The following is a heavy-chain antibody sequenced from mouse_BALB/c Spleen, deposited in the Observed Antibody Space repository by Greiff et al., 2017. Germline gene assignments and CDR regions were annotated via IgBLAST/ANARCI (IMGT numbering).Heavy chain of an antibody. D-gene: IGHD2-4*01. V-gene: IGHV5-17*02. CDR2: ISSGSSTI. Sequence: EVKLMESGGGLVQPGGSRKLSCAASGFTFSSFGMHWVRQAPEKGLEWVAYISSGSSTIYYADTVKGRFTISRDNPKNTLFLQMTSLRSEDTAMYYCARSDYDRNYFDYWGQGTTLTVSS. J-gene: IGHJ2*01. CDR1: GFTFSSFG. CDR3: ARSDYDRNYFDY.